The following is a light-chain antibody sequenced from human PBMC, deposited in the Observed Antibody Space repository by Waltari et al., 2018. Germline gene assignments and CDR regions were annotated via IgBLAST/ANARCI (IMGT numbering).Light chain of an antibody. CDR1: QSVLYSSNNKHS. CDR3: QQYYTPPHT. CDR2: WAS. V-gene: IGKV4-1*01. J-gene: IGKJ2*01. Sequence: DIVMTQSPDSLAVSLGERATINCTSSQSVLYSSNNKHSLACYQQKPGQPPKLLIYWASTRESGVPDRFSGSWSGTDFTLTISSLQAEDVAVYYCQQYYTPPHTVGQGTKLEIK.